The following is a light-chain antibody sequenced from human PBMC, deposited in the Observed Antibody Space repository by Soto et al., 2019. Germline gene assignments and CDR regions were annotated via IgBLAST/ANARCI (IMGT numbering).Light chain of an antibody. CDR1: QGISSY. V-gene: IGKV1-8*01. Sequence: AIRMTQSPSSFSASTGDRVTITCRASQGISSYLAWYQQKPGKAPKLLIYAASTLQSGVPSRSSGSGSGTDFTLTISCLQSEDFATYYCQQYYSYPQTFGQGTKLEIK. CDR2: AAS. CDR3: QQYYSYPQT. J-gene: IGKJ2*01.